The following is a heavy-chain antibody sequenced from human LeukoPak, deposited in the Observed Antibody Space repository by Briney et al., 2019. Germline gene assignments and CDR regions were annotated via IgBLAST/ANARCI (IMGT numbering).Heavy chain of an antibody. CDR2: INSDSANT. CDR3: ASLTGYSSSWYEFDY. J-gene: IGHJ4*02. D-gene: IGHD6-13*01. Sequence: PGGSLRLSCAASGFTFSVHALTWVRRTPAKRLEWVSSINSDSANTDYADSVKGRFTISRDNSKNTLYLQMNSLRAEDTAMYYCASLTGYSSSWYEFDYWGQGTLVTVSS. CDR1: GFTFSVHA. V-gene: IGHV3-23*01.